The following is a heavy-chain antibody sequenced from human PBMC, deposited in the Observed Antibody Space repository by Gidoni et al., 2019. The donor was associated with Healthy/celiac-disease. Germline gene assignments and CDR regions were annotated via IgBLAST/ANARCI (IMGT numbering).Heavy chain of an antibody. J-gene: IGHJ4*02. CDR1: GFTFSSYA. Sequence: EVQLVESGGGLVQPGRSLRLSCSASGFTFSSYAMHWVRQATGKGLEYVAASRSNGGSTYYADAVKGRFTISRDNSKNTLYLQMSSLRAEDTAVYYCVNGGVTMIVEGDYWGQGTLVTVSS. V-gene: IGHV3-64D*08. CDR2: SRSNGGST. D-gene: IGHD3-22*01. CDR3: VNGGVTMIVEGDY.